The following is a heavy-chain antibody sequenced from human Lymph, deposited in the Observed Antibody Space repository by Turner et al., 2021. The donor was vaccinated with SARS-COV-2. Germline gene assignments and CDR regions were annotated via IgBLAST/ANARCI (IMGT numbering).Heavy chain of an antibody. D-gene: IGHD6-19*01. J-gene: IGHJ4*02. CDR1: GGSSSSSSYY. CDR2: IYYSGST. V-gene: IGHV4-39*01. CDR3: ARGSPQGWYVPFFDY. Sequence: QLQLQASGPGLVKPSETLSLTCTVSGGSSSSSSYYWGWIGQPPGKGLGWIGNIYYSGSTYYNPSLKGRVTISVDTYKNQFSLKLRSVNAADTAVCYCARGSPQGWYVPFFDYWGQGTLVTVSS.